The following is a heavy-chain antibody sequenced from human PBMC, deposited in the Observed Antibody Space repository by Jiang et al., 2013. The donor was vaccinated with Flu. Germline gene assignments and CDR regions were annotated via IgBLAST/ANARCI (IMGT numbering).Heavy chain of an antibody. Sequence: SGAEVKKPGSSVRVSCKASGGTFSNDGFSWVRQAPGQELEWMGGIVPKLEITHYAQKFQGRVTITADTATSTVQMEVKSLRSEDTAVYYCARDGIGGWF. CDR1: GGTFSNDG. V-gene: IGHV1-69*04. D-gene: IGHD1-26*01. CDR3: ARDGIGGWF. J-gene: IGHJ5*01. CDR2: IVPKLEIT.